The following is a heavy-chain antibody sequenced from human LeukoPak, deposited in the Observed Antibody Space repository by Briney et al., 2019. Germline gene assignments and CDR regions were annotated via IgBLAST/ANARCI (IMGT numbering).Heavy chain of an antibody. CDR1: GFTFTRSA. J-gene: IGHJ4*02. Sequence: PGGSLRLSCVASGFTFTRSAMHWVRQATGKGLEWVAFIQYDGDNKYYADSVKGRFTISRDDSQNTLYLQMNSLTVEDTAVYYCAKRWDSTWSYFDLWGQGTLVTVSS. D-gene: IGHD1-26*01. V-gene: IGHV3-30*02. CDR3: AKRWDSTWSYFDL. CDR2: IQYDGDNK.